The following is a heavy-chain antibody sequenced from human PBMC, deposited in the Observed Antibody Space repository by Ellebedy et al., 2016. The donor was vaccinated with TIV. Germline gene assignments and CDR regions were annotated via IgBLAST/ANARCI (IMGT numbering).Heavy chain of an antibody. CDR1: GFTFSGYA. CDR2: INAGGGTT. D-gene: IGHD3-22*01. CDR3: SRVVVKPDQKPN. V-gene: IGHV3-23*01. Sequence: PGGSLRLSCAASGFTFSGYAMSWVRQAPGKGLEWVSGINAGGGTTNYAVSGKGRFTIYRDNSKNTLYLKMNSLRAEDTAVYYCSRVVVKPDQKPNWGQGTLVTVSS. J-gene: IGHJ4*02.